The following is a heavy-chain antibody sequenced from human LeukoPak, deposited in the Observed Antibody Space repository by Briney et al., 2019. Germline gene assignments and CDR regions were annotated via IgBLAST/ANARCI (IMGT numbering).Heavy chain of an antibody. D-gene: IGHD1-1*01. CDR3: ARVNINNWHSCDY. Sequence: PSETLSLTCAVSGGSFSSNNWWGWVRPPPGKGLEWIGEIYHSGSPNYNPSLKSRVTISVDKSRNHFSLNLSSVTAADTAVYYCARVNINNWHSCDYWGQGTLVTVSS. V-gene: IGHV4-4*02. J-gene: IGHJ4*02. CDR2: IYHSGSP. CDR1: GGSFSSNNW.